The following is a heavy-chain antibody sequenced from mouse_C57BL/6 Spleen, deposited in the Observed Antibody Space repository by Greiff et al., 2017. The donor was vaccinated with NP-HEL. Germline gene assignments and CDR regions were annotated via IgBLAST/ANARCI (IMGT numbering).Heavy chain of an antibody. CDR2: IYPGDGDT. J-gene: IGHJ3*01. CDR3: ARGDGYYGIAY. Sequence: QVQLQQSGPELVKPGASVKISCKASGYAFSSSWMNWVKQRPGKGLEWIGRIYPGDGDTNYNGKFKGKATLTADKSSSTAYMQLSSLTSEDSAVYFCARGDGYYGIAYWGQGTLVTVSA. CDR1: GYAFSSSW. V-gene: IGHV1-82*01. D-gene: IGHD2-3*01.